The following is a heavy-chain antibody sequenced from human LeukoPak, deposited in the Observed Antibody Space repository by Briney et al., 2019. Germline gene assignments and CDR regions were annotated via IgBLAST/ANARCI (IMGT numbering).Heavy chain of an antibody. J-gene: IGHJ6*03. Sequence: SETLSLTCAVYGGSFSGYYWNWLRRPPGKGLEWIGEINHRGSTDYSPSLQSRVTMSVDTSKNQFSLKLSSVTAADTGVYYCAREKVEVLGPGDHYYYMYVWAWGPRSPSP. CDR2: INHRGST. CDR3: AREKVEVLGPGDHYYYMYV. V-gene: IGHV4-34*01. D-gene: IGHD1-7*01. CDR1: GGSFSGYY.